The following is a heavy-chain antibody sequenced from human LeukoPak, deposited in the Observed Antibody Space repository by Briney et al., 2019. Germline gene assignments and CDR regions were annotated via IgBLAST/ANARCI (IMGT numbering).Heavy chain of an antibody. CDR2: TYYRSKWYN. V-gene: IGHV6-1*01. Sequence: SQTLSLTCVISGDSLSTNGVAWNWITQSPSRGLEWLGRTYYRSKWYNDYAVSVKSRITINPDTSKNQFSLQLNSVTPEDTAVYYCAKSLMCSGYENWFDPWGQGTLVTVSS. CDR3: AKSLMCSGYENWFDP. D-gene: IGHD5-12*01. J-gene: IGHJ5*02. CDR1: GDSLSTNGVA.